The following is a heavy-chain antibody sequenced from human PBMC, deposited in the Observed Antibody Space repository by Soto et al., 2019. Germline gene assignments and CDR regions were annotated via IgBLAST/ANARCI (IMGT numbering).Heavy chain of an antibody. V-gene: IGHV4-34*01. J-gene: IGHJ6*03. Sequence: QVQLQQWGAGLLKPSETLSLTCAVYGGSFSGYYWSWIRQTPGKGLEWIGEINDSGRTNNNLSLKSRVTILVDTPKNPFSLKLSSVTAANTAVYYCARGLLLWFGELSRRGGYYYYMDVWGKGTTVTVSS. CDR2: INDSGRT. CDR3: ARGLLLWFGELSRRGGYYYYMDV. D-gene: IGHD3-10*01. CDR1: GGSFSGYY.